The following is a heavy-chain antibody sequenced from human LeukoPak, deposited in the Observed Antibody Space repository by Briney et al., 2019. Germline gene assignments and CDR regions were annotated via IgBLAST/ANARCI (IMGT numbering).Heavy chain of an antibody. V-gene: IGHV3-33*01. D-gene: IGHD1-7*01. CDR3: GRSLNWNYPLDY. CDR2: FWYDGSSE. J-gene: IGHJ4*02. CDR1: GFTFSDYG. Sequence: PGGSPRLSCAVSGFTFSDYGVHWVRQAPGKGLEWVAVFWYDGSSEYYADSVRGRFTISRDSSKNTLYLQINSLRAENTAVYYCGRSLNWNYPLDYWGQGTLVTVSS.